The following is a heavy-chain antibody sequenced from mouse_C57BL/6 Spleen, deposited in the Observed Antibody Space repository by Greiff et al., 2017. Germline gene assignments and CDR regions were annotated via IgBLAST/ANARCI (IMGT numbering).Heavy chain of an antibody. V-gene: IGHV1-15*01. CDR1: GYTFTDYE. J-gene: IGHJ3*01. D-gene: IGHD2-5*01. CDR2: IDPETGGT. Sequence: QVQLKESGAELVRPGASVTLSCKASGYTFTDYEMHWVKQTPVHGLEWIGAIDPETGGTAYNQKFKGKAILTADKSSSTAYMELRSLTSEDSAVYYCTRDSNVGTWFAYWGQGTLVTVSA. CDR3: TRDSNVGTWFAY.